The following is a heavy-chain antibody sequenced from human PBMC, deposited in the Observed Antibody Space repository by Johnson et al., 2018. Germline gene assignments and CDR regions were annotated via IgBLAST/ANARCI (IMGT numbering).Heavy chain of an antibody. Sequence: EVQLLESGGGLVQPGGSLRLSCAVSGFTFSDHYMDWVRQAPGKGLEWVGRTRNKANSYTTEYAASVKGRFTISRDDSKNSLYLQMNRLRAEDTAVYYCARDPPSGSWDLGRFYYYYYMDVWGKGTTVTVSS. D-gene: IGHD2-15*01. CDR3: ARDPPSGSWDLGRFYYYYYMDV. J-gene: IGHJ6*03. CDR2: TRNKANSYTT. V-gene: IGHV3-72*01. CDR1: GFTFSDHY.